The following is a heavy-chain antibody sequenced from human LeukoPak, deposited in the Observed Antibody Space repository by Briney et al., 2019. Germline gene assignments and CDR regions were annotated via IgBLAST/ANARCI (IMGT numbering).Heavy chain of an antibody. CDR2: IRFDGSNT. CDR1: GFAFCTYG. Sequence: GESLSLSCAASGFAFCTYGMHWVRQAPGKGLEWVAFIRFDGSNTYYADSVKGRFTISRDNSKNSLYLQMNSLRAEDTAVYHCATGRSCTTCYLPDYWGQGTLVTVSS. V-gene: IGHV3-30*02. CDR3: ATGRSCTTCYLPDY. D-gene: IGHD2-2*01. J-gene: IGHJ4*02.